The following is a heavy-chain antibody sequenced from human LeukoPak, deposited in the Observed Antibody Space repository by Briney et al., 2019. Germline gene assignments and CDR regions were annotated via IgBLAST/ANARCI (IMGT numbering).Heavy chain of an antibody. Sequence: PGGSLRLSCAASGFTFSKYGMHWVRQAPGKGLEWVAVISSDGTNTYHADSVKGRFTISRDNSKNILYLQMNSLRPEDTAVYWAAAGPGFDPWGQGTLVTVSS. D-gene: IGHD6-13*01. CDR2: ISSDGTNT. CDR3: AAGPGFDP. V-gene: IGHV3-30*03. J-gene: IGHJ5*02. CDR1: GFTFSKYG.